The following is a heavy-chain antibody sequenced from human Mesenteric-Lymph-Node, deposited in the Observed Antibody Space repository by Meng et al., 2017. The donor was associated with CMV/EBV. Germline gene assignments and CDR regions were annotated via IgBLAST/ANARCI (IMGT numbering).Heavy chain of an antibody. J-gene: IGHJ6*02. CDR3: ARGGYSGSYYSSPYYYGMDV. V-gene: IGHV4-61*01. CDR2: IYYSGST. Sequence: PETLSLTCTVSGGSLSSDTYYWSWIRQPPGKGLEWIGYIYYSGSTTYNPSLKSRVTISEDTSKNQFSLRLSSVTAADTAVYYCARGGYSGSYYSSPYYYGMDVWGQGTTVTVSS. D-gene: IGHD1-26*01. CDR1: GGSLSSDTYY.